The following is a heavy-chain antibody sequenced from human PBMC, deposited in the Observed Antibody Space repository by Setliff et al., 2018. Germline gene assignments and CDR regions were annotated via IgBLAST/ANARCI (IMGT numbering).Heavy chain of an antibody. J-gene: IGHJ5*02. CDR1: GGSFSGYY. Sequence: SETLSLTCAVYGGSFSGYYWSWIRQPPGKGLEWIGEINHSGSTNYNPSLKSRVTISVDTSKNQFSLKLSSVTAADTAVYYCARGRAGTLVTALLTPRTVFLRCWFDPWGRGTLVTVSS. V-gene: IGHV4-34*01. D-gene: IGHD2-21*02. CDR3: ARGRAGTLVTALLTPRTVFLRCWFDP. CDR2: INHSGST.